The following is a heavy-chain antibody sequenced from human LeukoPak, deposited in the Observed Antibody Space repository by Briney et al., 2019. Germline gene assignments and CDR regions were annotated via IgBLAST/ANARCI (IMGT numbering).Heavy chain of an antibody. Sequence: NTSETLSLTCAVYGGSFSGYYWSWIRQPPGKGLEWIGEINHSGSTNYNPSLKSRVTISVDTSKNQFSLKLSSVTAADTAVYYCARGGRWRLRFLDYWGQGTLVTVSS. CDR2: INHSGST. V-gene: IGHV4-34*01. CDR1: GGSFSGYY. D-gene: IGHD5-12*01. CDR3: ARGGRWRLRFLDY. J-gene: IGHJ4*02.